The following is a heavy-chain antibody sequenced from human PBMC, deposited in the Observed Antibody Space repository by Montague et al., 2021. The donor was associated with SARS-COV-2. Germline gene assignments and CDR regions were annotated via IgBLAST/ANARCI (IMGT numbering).Heavy chain of an antibody. J-gene: IGHJ6*02. CDR2: IYYSGST. CDR3: ARQLRVRRTWQVGDCNHYGMDV. CDR1: GGSISNYH. D-gene: IGHD2-21*02. V-gene: IGHV4-59*08. Sequence: SETLSLTCTVSGGSISNYHWNWIRQPPGKGLEWIAYIYYSGSTNYNPSLQSRVTISVDTSRNQFSLRLTSVTAADTAVYYCARQLRVRRTWQVGDCNHYGMDVWGQGTTVSVSS.